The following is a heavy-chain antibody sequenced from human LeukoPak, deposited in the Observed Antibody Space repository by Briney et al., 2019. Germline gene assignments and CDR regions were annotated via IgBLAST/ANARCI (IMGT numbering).Heavy chain of an antibody. Sequence: GASVKVSCKASGYTFTNYYMHWVRQAPGQGLEWMGVIDPSAGSTTYAQKFQSRVTMTRDTATSTVYMELSSLRSEDTAVYYCARAHYASSYIKVPFDVWGKGTTVTVSS. D-gene: IGHD3-22*01. CDR1: GYTFTNYY. CDR3: ARAHYASSYIKVPFDV. J-gene: IGHJ6*04. V-gene: IGHV1-46*01. CDR2: IDPSAGST.